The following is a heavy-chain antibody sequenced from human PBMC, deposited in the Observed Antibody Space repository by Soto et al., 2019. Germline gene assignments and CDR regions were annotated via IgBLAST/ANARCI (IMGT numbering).Heavy chain of an antibody. CDR2: INPNSGGK. CDR3: ARYPSGTNEY. V-gene: IGHV1-2*02. CDR1: GFTFTRYY. Sequence: GASVKVSCKASGFTFTRYYIHWVRQAPLQVLEWMGCINPNSGGKNYAQKFKGRVTMTRDTSISTAYIEMRRLRSDDTAVYYCARYPSGTNEYWGQGTMVTVSS. J-gene: IGHJ4*02. D-gene: IGHD3-10*01.